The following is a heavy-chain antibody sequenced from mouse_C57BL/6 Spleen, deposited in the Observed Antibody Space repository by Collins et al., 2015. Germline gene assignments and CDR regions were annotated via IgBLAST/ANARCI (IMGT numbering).Heavy chain of an antibody. CDR2: IYPGSGST. CDR1: GYTFTNYW. V-gene: IGHV1-55*01. J-gene: IGHJ3*01. CDR3: ARERAYGYDGAPFAY. D-gene: IGHD2-2*01. Sequence: QVQLQQPGAELVKPGASVKMSCKASGYTFTNYWITWVKQRPGQSLEWIGDIYPGSGSTNYNEKFKSKATLTVDTSSSTAYMQLSSLTSEDSAVYYCARERAYGYDGAPFAYWGQGTLVTVSA.